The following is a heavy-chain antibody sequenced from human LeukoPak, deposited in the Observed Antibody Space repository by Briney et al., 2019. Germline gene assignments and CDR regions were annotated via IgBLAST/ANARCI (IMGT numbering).Heavy chain of an antibody. CDR3: AATRGRYDSSGYLTDAFDI. D-gene: IGHD3-22*01. V-gene: IGHV1-69*05. Sequence: ASVKVSCKASGGTFSSYAISWVRQAPGQGLEWIGGIIPIFGTANYAQKFQGRVTITTDESTSTAYMELSGLRSEDTAVYYCAATRGRYDSSGYLTDAFDIWGQGTMVTVSS. CDR1: GGTFSSYA. CDR2: IIPIFGTA. J-gene: IGHJ3*02.